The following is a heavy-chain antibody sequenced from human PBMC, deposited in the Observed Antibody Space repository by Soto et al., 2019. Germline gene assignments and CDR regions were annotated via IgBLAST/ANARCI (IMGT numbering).Heavy chain of an antibody. Sequence: ASVKVSCKASGGTFSSYAISWVRQAPGQGLEWMGGIIPIFGTANYAQKFQGRVTITADESTSTAYMELSSLRSEDTAVYHCAGVRGIAAAGRSHWFDPWGQGTLVTVSS. J-gene: IGHJ5*02. V-gene: IGHV1-69*13. CDR1: GGTFSSYA. CDR3: AGVRGIAAAGRSHWFDP. D-gene: IGHD6-13*01. CDR2: IIPIFGTA.